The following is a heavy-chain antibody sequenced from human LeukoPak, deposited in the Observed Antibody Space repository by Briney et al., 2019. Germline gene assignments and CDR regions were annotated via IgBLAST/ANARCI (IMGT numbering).Heavy chain of an antibody. Sequence: GGSLRLSCAASGFTFSLYAMHWVRQAPGKGLEYVSAITSNGHSAYYANSVEGRFTISRDNSKNTLYLQMNSLRAEDTAVYYCAKDRGRWLQSFDYWGQGTLVTVSS. CDR3: AKDRGRWLQSFDY. D-gene: IGHD5-24*01. J-gene: IGHJ4*02. V-gene: IGHV3-64*01. CDR2: ITSNGHSA. CDR1: GFTFSLYA.